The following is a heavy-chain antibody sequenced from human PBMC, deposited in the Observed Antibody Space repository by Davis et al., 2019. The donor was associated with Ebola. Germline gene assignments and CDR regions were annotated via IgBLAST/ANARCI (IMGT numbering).Heavy chain of an antibody. CDR3: AKEGYCSGGSCYHDY. V-gene: IGHV3-23*01. CDR1: GFTFSSYA. J-gene: IGHJ4*02. D-gene: IGHD2-15*01. CDR2: ISGSGGST. Sequence: GESLKISCAASGFTFSSYAMSWVRQAPGKGLEWVSAISGSGGSTYYADSVKGRFTISRDNSKNTLYLQMNSLRAEDTAVYYCAKEGYCSGGSCYHDYWGQGTLVTVSS.